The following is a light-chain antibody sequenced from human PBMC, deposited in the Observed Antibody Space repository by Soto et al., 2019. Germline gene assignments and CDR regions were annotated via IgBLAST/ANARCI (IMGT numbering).Light chain of an antibody. V-gene: IGKV3-11*01. CDR3: QQSYSTPIT. J-gene: IGKJ5*01. CDR1: QSVSRY. Sequence: EIVLTQSPSTLSFSPWERSTLSFMASQSVSRYLAWYQQKPGQAPRLLIYDASSRATGIPDRFSGSGSGTEFTLTISSLQPEDFATYYCQQSYSTPITFGQGTRLEI. CDR2: DAS.